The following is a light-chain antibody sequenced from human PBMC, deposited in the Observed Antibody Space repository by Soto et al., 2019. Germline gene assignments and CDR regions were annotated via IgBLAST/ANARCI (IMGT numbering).Light chain of an antibody. CDR2: GNS. V-gene: IGLV1-40*01. CDR1: SSNIGAGYD. Sequence: QPVLTQPPSVSGAPGQRVTISGTGSSSNIGAGYDVHWYQQLPGTAPKLLIYGNSNRPSGVPDRFSGSKSGTSASLAITGLQAEDEADYYCQSYDSSLSGDDVFGTGTKVTVL. CDR3: QSYDSSLSGDDV. J-gene: IGLJ1*01.